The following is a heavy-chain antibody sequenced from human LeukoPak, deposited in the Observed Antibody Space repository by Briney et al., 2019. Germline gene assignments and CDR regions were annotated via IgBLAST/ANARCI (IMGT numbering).Heavy chain of an antibody. CDR2: IKQDGSEK. Sequence: GGSLRLSCAASGFTFSSYWMTWVRQAPGKGLEWVANIKQDGSEKYYADSVKGRFTISRDNSKNTLYLQMNSLRAEDTAVYYCARDFPLVGATKGLDYWGQGTLVTVSS. CDR3: ARDFPLVGATKGLDY. V-gene: IGHV3-7*01. CDR1: GFTFSSYW. D-gene: IGHD1-26*01. J-gene: IGHJ4*02.